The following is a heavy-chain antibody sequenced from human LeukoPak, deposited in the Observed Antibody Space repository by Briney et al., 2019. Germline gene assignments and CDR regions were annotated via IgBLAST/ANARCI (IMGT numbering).Heavy chain of an antibody. D-gene: IGHD3-10*01. V-gene: IGHV4-39*07. Sequence: PSETLSLTCTVSGGSISSSSYYWGWIRQPPGKGLEWIGSIYYSGNTYYNPSLKSRVTIAVDTSKNQFSLKLSSVTAADTAVYYCARAGQWFGEPVDYWGQGTLVTVSS. CDR1: GGSISSSSYY. CDR2: IYYSGNT. CDR3: ARAGQWFGEPVDY. J-gene: IGHJ4*02.